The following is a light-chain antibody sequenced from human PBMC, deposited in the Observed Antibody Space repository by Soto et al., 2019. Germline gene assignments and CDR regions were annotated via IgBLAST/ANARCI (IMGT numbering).Light chain of an antibody. CDR1: QGICNS. CDR2: SAS. CDR3: QKYDSAPWT. V-gene: IGKV1-27*01. J-gene: IGKJ1*01. Sequence: IQMTQSPSSLSASVGDRVIITCRAIQGICNSLAWYQQKAGRVPKLLMHSASTLLSVVPSRFSGSGSGTDFALTISSRQPEDVATYYWQKYDSAPWTFGQGTKVEIK.